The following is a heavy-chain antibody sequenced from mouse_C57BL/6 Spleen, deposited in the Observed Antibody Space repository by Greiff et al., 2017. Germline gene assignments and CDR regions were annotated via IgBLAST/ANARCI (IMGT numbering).Heavy chain of an antibody. V-gene: IGHV1-78*01. D-gene: IGHD2-1*01. CDR3: ARFHGNYGAWFAY. CDR2: IYPRDGST. Sequence: VQLQQSDAELVKPGASVKISCKVSGYTFTDHTIHWMKQRPEQGLEWIGYIYPRDGSTKYNEKFKGKATLTADKSSSTTYMQLNSLTSEDSAVYFCARFHGNYGAWFAYWGQGTLVTVSA. J-gene: IGHJ3*01. CDR1: GYTFTDHT.